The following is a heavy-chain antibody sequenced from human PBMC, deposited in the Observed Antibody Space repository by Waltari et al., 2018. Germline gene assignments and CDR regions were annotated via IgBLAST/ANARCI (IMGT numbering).Heavy chain of an antibody. D-gene: IGHD1-7*01. V-gene: IGHV4-38-2*01. J-gene: IGHJ4*02. CDR1: GYSISSGYS. Sequence: QVQLQESGSGMVKPSETLSLTRAVSGYSISSGYSWGWIRQPPGKGLEWIGSIYHGGSTYYNPSLKSRVTISVDTSKNQFSLKLSSVTAADTAVYYCARRLELREGEFDYWGQGTLVTVSS. CDR2: IYHGGST. CDR3: ARRLELREGEFDY.